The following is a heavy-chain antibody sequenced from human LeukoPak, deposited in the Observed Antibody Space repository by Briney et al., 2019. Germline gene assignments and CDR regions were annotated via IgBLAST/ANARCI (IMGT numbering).Heavy chain of an antibody. CDR1: GGSVSSGSYY. CDR3: ARDYGGNFGLDY. Sequence: SETLSLTCTVSGGSVSSGSYYWSWIRQPPGKGLEWIGYIYYSGSTNYNSSLKSRVTISVDTSKNQFSLKLSSVTAADTAVYYCARDYGGNFGLDYWGQGTLVTVSS. D-gene: IGHD4-23*01. J-gene: IGHJ4*02. CDR2: IYYSGST. V-gene: IGHV4-61*01.